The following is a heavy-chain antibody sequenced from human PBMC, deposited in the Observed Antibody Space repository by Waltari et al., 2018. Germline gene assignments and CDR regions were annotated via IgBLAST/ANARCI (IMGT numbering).Heavy chain of an antibody. V-gene: IGHV1-69*10. Sequence: QVQLVQSGAEVKKPGSSVKVSCKASGGTFSSYAISWVRQAPGPGLEWMGGIIPILGIANYAQKFQGRVTITADKSTSTAYMELSSLRSEDTAVYYCARPYYYDSSGYYNDAFDIWGQGTMVTVSS. CDR1: GGTFSSYA. CDR2: IIPILGIA. CDR3: ARPYYYDSSGYYNDAFDI. D-gene: IGHD3-22*01. J-gene: IGHJ3*02.